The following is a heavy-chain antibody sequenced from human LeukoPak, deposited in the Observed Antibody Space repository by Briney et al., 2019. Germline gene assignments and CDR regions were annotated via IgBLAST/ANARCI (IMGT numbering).Heavy chain of an antibody. V-gene: IGHV4-34*01. Sequence: SETLSLTCAVYGGSFSGYYWSWIRQPPGKGLEWIGEINHSGSTNYNPSLKSRVTISVDTSKNQFSLKLSSVTAADTAVYYCARSQNATSYCSSTSCYPAFDYWGQGTLVAVSS. CDR1: GGSFSGYY. CDR3: ARSQNATSYCSSTSCYPAFDY. CDR2: INHSGST. D-gene: IGHD2-2*01. J-gene: IGHJ4*02.